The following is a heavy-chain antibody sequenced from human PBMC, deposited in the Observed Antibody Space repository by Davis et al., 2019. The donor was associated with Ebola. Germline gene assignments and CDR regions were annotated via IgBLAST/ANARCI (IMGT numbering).Heavy chain of an antibody. J-gene: IGHJ6*02. Sequence: GGSLRLSCAASGFTFSSYSMNWVRQAPGKGLEWVSYISSSSSTIYYADSVKGRFTISRDNAKNSLYLQMNSLRAEDTAVYYCARGGMITFGGVIRYYYYGMDVWGQGTTVTVSS. V-gene: IGHV3-48*04. CDR2: ISSSSSTI. CDR1: GFTFSSYS. CDR3: ARGGMITFGGVIRYYYYGMDV. D-gene: IGHD3-16*02.